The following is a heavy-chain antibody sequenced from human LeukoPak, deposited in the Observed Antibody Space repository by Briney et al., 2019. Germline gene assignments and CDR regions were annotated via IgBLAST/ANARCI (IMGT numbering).Heavy chain of an antibody. J-gene: IGHJ5*02. CDR3: AREGRDSSGSLRVQYKWFDT. CDR1: GYTFTTYY. CDR2: INPSGGST. Sequence: GASVKVSCKASGYTFTTYYMHWVRQAPGQGLEWMGIINPSGGSTTYAQKFQGRVTMTRDTSTSTVYMELSSLRSEDTAIYYCAREGRDSSGSLRVQYKWFDTWGQGTLVTVSS. D-gene: IGHD3-22*01. V-gene: IGHV1-46*01.